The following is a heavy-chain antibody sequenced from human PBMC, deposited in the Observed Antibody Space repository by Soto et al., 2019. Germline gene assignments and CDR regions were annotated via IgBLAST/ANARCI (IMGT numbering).Heavy chain of an antibody. Sequence: QVQLVQSGAEVKKPGSSVKVSCKASGGTFSSYAISWVRQAPGQGLEWMGGIIPIFGTANYAQKFQGRVTITADESTSTAYMELSSLRSEDTVVYYCARDLGYYYGSGGPLWGFDPWGQGTLVTVSS. D-gene: IGHD3-10*01. J-gene: IGHJ5*02. CDR1: GGTFSSYA. CDR3: ARDLGYYYGSGGPLWGFDP. V-gene: IGHV1-69*01. CDR2: IIPIFGTA.